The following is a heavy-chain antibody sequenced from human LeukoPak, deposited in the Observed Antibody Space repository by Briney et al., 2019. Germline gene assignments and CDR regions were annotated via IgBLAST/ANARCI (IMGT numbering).Heavy chain of an antibody. Sequence: GGSLRLSCAASGFTFSSYGMSCVRQAPGKGLEWVSAISGSGGSTWYADSVKGRFTISRDNSKNTLYLQLNSLRAEDTAVYYRAASQYVGAYYFYYWGQGTLVTVPS. CDR3: AASQYVGAYYFYY. D-gene: IGHD1-26*01. V-gene: IGHV3-23*01. CDR2: ISGSGGST. J-gene: IGHJ4*02. CDR1: GFTFSSYG.